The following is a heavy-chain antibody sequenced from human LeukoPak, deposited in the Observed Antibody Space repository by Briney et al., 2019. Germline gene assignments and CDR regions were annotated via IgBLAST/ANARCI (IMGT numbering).Heavy chain of an antibody. J-gene: IGHJ5*02. CDR1: GGSISNNY. D-gene: IGHD4-17*01. Sequence: SETLSLTCTVSGGSISNNYWSWIRQPAGKGLEWIGRIYTSGSTNYNPSLKSRVTISGDTSKNQFSLKLSSVTAADTAVYYCARHGDYVGWFDPWGQGTLVTVSS. CDR2: IYTSGST. CDR3: ARHGDYVGWFDP. V-gene: IGHV4-4*07.